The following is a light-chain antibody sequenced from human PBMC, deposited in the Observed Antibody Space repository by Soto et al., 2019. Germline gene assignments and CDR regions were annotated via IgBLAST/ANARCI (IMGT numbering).Light chain of an antibody. J-gene: IGKJ1*01. CDR3: QQYENYWT. CDR1: QSISAW. CDR2: DAS. V-gene: IGKV1-5*01. Sequence: DIQITQSPSTLSATAGDSGTMPCRASQSISAWLAWYQQKPGKAPKLLIYDASNLESGVPSRLSGSGSGTEFTLTIRNLQPDDVATYYCQQYENYWTFGQGTKVDI.